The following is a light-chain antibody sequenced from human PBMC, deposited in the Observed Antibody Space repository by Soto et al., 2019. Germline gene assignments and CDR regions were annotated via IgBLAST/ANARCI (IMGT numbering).Light chain of an antibody. CDR3: QQYGSSPQA. V-gene: IGKV3-20*01. CDR1: QSVSSSY. J-gene: IGKJ1*01. Sequence: EIVLTQSPGTLSLSPGERATLSCRASQSVSSSYLAWYQQKPGQAPRLLIYGASSRATGIPDRFSGSGSGTDFTLTSSRLEPEDFALYYCQQYGSSPQAFGQGTKVEIK. CDR2: GAS.